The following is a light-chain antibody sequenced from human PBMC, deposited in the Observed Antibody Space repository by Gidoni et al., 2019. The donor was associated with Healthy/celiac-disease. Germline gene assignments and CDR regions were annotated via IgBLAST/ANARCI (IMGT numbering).Light chain of an antibody. V-gene: IGLV2-23*01. CDR2: EGS. Sequence: QSALTQPASESGSPGQSITIPCTGTSSDVGSYNLVSWYQQHPGKAPKLMIYEGSKRPSGVSNRFSGSKSGNTASLTISGLQAEDEADYYCCSYAGSSTWVFGGGTKLTAL. J-gene: IGLJ3*02. CDR1: SSDVGSYNL. CDR3: CSYAGSSTWV.